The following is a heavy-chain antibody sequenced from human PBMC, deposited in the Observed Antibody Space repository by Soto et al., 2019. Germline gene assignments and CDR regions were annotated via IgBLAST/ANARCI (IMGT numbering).Heavy chain of an antibody. CDR3: ARDNGRPQLGGNYYYSLEA. J-gene: IGHJ6*02. CDR2: IMPVFRTP. Sequence: QVQLEQSGAEVKKPGSSVRVSCKASGGTFRTAAVSWVRQAPGQGLEWMGGIMPVFRTPDYAQKFQGRVTIHADDATSTAYVELCGLSPDDTAVCCCARDNGRPQLGGNYYYSLEAWGQGTTITVSS. V-gene: IGHV1-69*12. CDR1: GGTFRTAA. D-gene: IGHD2-8*01.